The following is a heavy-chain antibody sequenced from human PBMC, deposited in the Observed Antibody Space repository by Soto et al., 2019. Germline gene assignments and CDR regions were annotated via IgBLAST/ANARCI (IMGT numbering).Heavy chain of an antibody. D-gene: IGHD5-12*01. CDR1: GFPFSAYD. J-gene: IGHJ4*02. V-gene: IGHV3-48*03. Sequence: GGSLRLSCAVSGFPFSAYDMNWVRQAPGKGLEWVSHISSSGSIVYYADSVKGRFTISRDNAKNSLSLQMNSLRAEDSGLYYCARANGGYDPSWDDWGQGTLVTVSS. CDR3: ARANGGYDPSWDD. CDR2: ISSSGSIV.